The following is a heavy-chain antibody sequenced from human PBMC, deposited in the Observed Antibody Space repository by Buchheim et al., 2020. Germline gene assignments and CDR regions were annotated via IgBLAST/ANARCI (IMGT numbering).Heavy chain of an antibody. CDR3: ARADGSPFRARARGFDP. Sequence: LVKPSGTLSLTCAVSGGSISSSNWWSWVRQPPGKRLEWIGEIHHSGSTNYNPSLKSRVTISVDKSKNQFSLKLSSVTAADTAVYYCARADGSPFRARARGFDPWGQGTL. CDR2: IHHSGST. J-gene: IGHJ5*02. CDR1: GGSISSSNW. D-gene: IGHD6-25*01. V-gene: IGHV4-4*02.